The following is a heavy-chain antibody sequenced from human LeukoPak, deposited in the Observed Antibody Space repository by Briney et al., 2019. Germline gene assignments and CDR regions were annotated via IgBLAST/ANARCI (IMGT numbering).Heavy chain of an antibody. CDR3: AKFPGLVGQLLDY. CDR2: ISYDGSNK. J-gene: IGHJ4*02. V-gene: IGHV3-30*18. CDR1: GFTFSSSG. Sequence: HTGGSLRLSCAASGFTFSSSGMHWVRQAPGKGLEWVAVISYDGSNKYYADSVKGRFTISRDNSKNTLYLQVNSLRAEDTAVYYCAKFPGLVGQLLDYWGQGTLVTVSS. D-gene: IGHD2-2*01.